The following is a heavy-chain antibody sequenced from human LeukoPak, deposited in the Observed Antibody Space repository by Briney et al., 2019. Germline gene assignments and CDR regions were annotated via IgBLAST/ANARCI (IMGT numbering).Heavy chain of an antibody. CDR2: IVYSGSA. D-gene: IGHD6-6*01. CDR1: GASINTYY. V-gene: IGHV4-59*01. J-gene: IGHJ6*03. CDR3: ARDWGVSARPGYMDV. Sequence: PSETLSLTCTVSGASINTYYWSWLRQPPGKGLEWIGHIVYSGSANYNPSLKSRVTISVDTSKNQFSLRLSSVTAADTAVYYCARDWGVSARPGYMDVWGKGTTVTVSS.